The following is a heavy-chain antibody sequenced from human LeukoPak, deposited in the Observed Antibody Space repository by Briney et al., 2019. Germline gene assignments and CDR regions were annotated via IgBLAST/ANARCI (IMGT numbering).Heavy chain of an antibody. CDR2: ISYDGSNK. CDR3: ASGGNNWNYQFHFDY. Sequence: GSLRLSCAASGFTFSSYAMHWVRQAPGKGLEWVAIISYDGSNKYYADSAKGRFTISRDNSKNTLWLQMNSLKTEDTAVYYCASGGNNWNYQFHFDYWGQGTLVTVSP. CDR1: GFTFSSYA. D-gene: IGHD1-7*01. V-gene: IGHV3-30*04. J-gene: IGHJ4*02.